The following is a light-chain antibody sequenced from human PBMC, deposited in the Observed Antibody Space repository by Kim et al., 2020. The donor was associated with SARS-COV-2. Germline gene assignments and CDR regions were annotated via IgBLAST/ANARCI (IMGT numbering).Light chain of an antibody. CDR2: EVT. Sequence: QSALTQPPSASGSPGQSVTISCTGTSSDVGSYNYVSWYQQHPGKAPKLMIYEVTKRPSGVPDRFSGSKSGNTASLTVSGLQAEDEADYYCSSYPGRNIWVFGGGTQLTVL. CDR3: SSYPGRNIWV. J-gene: IGLJ3*02. V-gene: IGLV2-8*01. CDR1: SSDVGSYNY.